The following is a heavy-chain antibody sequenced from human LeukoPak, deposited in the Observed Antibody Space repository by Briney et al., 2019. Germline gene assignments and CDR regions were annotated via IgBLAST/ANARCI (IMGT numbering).Heavy chain of an antibody. CDR3: ARHPIERSLGGVPDWFDP. Sequence: SETLSLTCTVSGGSIDSGDYYWGWVRQPPGRGLECIASIHYTGSTYYDPSLKSRVTLSVDTSKNQFSLNLYSVTAADTAIYYCARHPIERSLGGVPDWFDPWGQGTLVTVSS. V-gene: IGHV4-39*07. J-gene: IGHJ5*02. CDR1: GGSIDSGDYY. CDR2: IHYTGST. D-gene: IGHD3-3*01.